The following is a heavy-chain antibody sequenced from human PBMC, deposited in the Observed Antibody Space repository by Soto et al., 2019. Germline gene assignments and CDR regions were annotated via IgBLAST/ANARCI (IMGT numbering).Heavy chain of an antibody. D-gene: IGHD3-3*01. CDR2: MNPNSGNT. CDR1: GYTFTSYD. CDR3: ASEKSGYYNY. Sequence: QVQLVQSGAEVKKPGASVKVSCKASGYTFTSYDINWVRQATGQGLEWMGWMNPNSGNTGYAQKFQGRVTMTRNTSISTAYIDLCIVRSDYSAVYYCASEKSGYYNYWGQGTLVTVSS. J-gene: IGHJ4*02. V-gene: IGHV1-8*01.